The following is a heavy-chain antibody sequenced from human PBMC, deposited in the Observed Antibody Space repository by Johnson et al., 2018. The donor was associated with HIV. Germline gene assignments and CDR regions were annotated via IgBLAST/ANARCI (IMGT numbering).Heavy chain of an antibody. CDR1: GFTFDDYA. J-gene: IGHJ3*02. V-gene: IGHV3-43D*03. CDR3: AKDSGYENAFDI. D-gene: IGHD5-12*01. CDR2: ISWDGGST. Sequence: VQLVESGGVVVQPGGSLRLSCAASGFTFDDYAMHWVRQAPGKGLEWVSFISWDGGSTYYADSVKGRFTIYRDNSKNSLYLQMNSLRAEDTALYYCAKDSGYENAFDIWGQGTMVTVSS.